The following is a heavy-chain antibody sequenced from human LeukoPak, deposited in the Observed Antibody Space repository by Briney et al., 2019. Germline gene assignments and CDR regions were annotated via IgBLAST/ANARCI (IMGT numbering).Heavy chain of an antibody. V-gene: IGHV3-11*01. Sequence: GGSLRLSCAASGFTFSDYYMSWIRQAPGKGLEWVSYISSSGSTIYYADSVKGRFTISRDNAKNSLYLQMNSLRVEDTAVYYCARDYRTWAFDIWGQGTMVTVSP. CDR1: GFTFSDYY. CDR2: ISSSGSTI. CDR3: ARDYRTWAFDI. J-gene: IGHJ3*02. D-gene: IGHD2-2*01.